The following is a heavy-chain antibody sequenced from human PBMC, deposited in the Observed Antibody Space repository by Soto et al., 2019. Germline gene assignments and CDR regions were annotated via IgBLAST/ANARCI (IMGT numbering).Heavy chain of an antibody. D-gene: IGHD2-2*01. V-gene: IGHV4-31*03. J-gene: IGHJ6*02. Sequence: SETLSLTCTVSGGSISGGGYYWSWIRQHPGKGLEWIGYIYYSGSTYYNPSLKSRVTISVDTSKNQFSLKLSSVTAADTAVYYCARVGGVVPAANYYYYGMDVWGQGTTVTVSS. CDR2: IYYSGST. CDR3: ARVGGVVPAANYYYYGMDV. CDR1: GGSISGGGYY.